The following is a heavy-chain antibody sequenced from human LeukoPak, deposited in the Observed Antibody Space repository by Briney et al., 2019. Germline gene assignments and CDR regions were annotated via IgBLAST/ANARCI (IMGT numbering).Heavy chain of an antibody. CDR1: GFTFDDYA. J-gene: IGHJ4*02. Sequence: QPGGSLRLSCAASGFTFDDYAMHWVRQAPGKGLEWVSGISWNSGSIGYADSVKGRFTISRDNAKNSLYLQMNSLRAEDMALYYCAKAAYTYYYDSSGYYWDGPFDYWGQGTLVTVSS. CDR2: ISWNSGSI. V-gene: IGHV3-9*03. D-gene: IGHD3-22*01. CDR3: AKAAYTYYYDSSGYYWDGPFDY.